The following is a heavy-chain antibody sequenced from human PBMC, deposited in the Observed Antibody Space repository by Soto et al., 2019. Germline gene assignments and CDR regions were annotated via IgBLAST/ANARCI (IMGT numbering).Heavy chain of an antibody. CDR1: GYTFTSYD. V-gene: IGHV1-8*01. Sequence: QVQLVQSGAEVKKPGASVKVSCKASGYTFTSYDINWVRQATGQGLEWMGWMNPNSGNTGYAQKFQCRVTMTRNTSISTAYMELSSLRSEDTAVYYCARGLPVLGDYYYYYMDVWGKGTTVTVSS. D-gene: IGHD2-8*02. CDR2: MNPNSGNT. CDR3: ARGLPVLGDYYYYYMDV. J-gene: IGHJ6*03.